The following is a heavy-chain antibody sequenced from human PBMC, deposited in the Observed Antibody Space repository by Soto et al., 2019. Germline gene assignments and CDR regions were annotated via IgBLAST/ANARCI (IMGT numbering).Heavy chain of an antibody. CDR3: AKDLTGPQYSTSWYEFDL. CDR2: INHSGST. CDR1: GGSFSGYY. V-gene: IGHV4-34*01. J-gene: IGHJ5*02. Sequence: SETLSLTCAVYGGSFSGYYWSWIRQPPGRGLEWIGEINHSGSTNNNPSLKSRVTISVDRSKNQFSLKLSSVTAEDTAVYYCAKDLTGPQYSTSWYEFDLWGQGTLVTVSS. D-gene: IGHD6-13*01.